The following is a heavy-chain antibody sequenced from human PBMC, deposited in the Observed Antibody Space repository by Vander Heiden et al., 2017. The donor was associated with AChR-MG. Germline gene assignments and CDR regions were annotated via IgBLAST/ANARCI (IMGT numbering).Heavy chain of an antibody. CDR2: ISGSGDNK. CDR3: AKEGLNRGWDEYFRH. CDR1: GFPFNRYD. V-gene: IGHV3-23*01. J-gene: IGHJ1*01. Sequence: EVQLLESGGGLVQPGGSLRLSCAASGFPFNRYDMSWLRQAPGKGLEWVSAISGSGDNKFYADSVKGRFTISRDNFKNTLYLQMNSLRAEDTAVYYCAKEGLNRGWDEYFRHWGQGTLVTVSS. D-gene: IGHD6-19*01.